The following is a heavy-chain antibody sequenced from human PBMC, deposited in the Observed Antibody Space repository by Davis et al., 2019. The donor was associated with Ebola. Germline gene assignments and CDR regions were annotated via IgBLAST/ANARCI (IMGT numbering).Heavy chain of an antibody. CDR2: INRSGKT. Sequence: PSETLSLTCAVYGGSFRDYYWSWIRQSPGKGLEWIGEINRSGKTYYNPSLKSRATLSIDTSKMQFSLRLTSVTAADAALYYCASPHQIRGDDYFDIWDQGNLVTVSS. V-gene: IGHV4-34*01. CDR1: GGSFRDYY. J-gene: IGHJ4*02. D-gene: IGHD2-21*02. CDR3: ASPHQIRGDDYFDI.